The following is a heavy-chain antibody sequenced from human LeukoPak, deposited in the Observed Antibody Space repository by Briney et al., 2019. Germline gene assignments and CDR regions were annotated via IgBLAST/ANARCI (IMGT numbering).Heavy chain of an antibody. J-gene: IGHJ6*03. Sequence: GGSLRLSCAGSGFTFSDYYLTWIRQAPGKGLEWVSSISSSSSYIYYADSVKGRFTISRDNAKNSLYLQMNSLRAEDTAVYYCARWAPHDYDFWSGHFYYYYYMDVWGKGTTVTVSS. CDR2: ISSSSSYI. CDR1: GFTFSDYY. V-gene: IGHV3-11*06. CDR3: ARWAPHDYDFWSGHFYYYYYMDV. D-gene: IGHD3-3*01.